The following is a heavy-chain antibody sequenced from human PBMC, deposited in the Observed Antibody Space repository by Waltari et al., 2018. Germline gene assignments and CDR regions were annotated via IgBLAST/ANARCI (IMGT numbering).Heavy chain of an antibody. V-gene: IGHV4-39*07. CDR1: GGSISSSSYY. Sequence: QLQLQESGPGLVKPSETLSLTCTVSGGSISSSSYYWGWIRQPPGKGLEWIGSIYYSGSTYYNPSLKSRVTISVDTSKNQFSLKLRSVTAADTAVYYCARDGNYYGSGSYFDYWGQGTLVTVSS. J-gene: IGHJ4*02. CDR2: IYYSGST. D-gene: IGHD3-10*01. CDR3: ARDGNYYGSGSYFDY.